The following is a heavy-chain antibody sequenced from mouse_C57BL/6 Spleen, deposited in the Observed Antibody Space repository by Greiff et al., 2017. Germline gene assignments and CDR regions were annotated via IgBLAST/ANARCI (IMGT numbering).Heavy chain of an antibody. CDR3: ARRGTTVVDWYLDV. Sequence: QVQLQQPGAELVMPGASVKLSCKASGYTFTSYWMHLVKQRPGQGLEWIGEIDPSDSYTNYNQKFKGKSTLTVDKSSSTAYMQLSSLTSEDSAVYYCARRGTTVVDWYLDVWGTGTTVTVSS. V-gene: IGHV1-69*01. CDR1: GYTFTSYW. CDR2: IDPSDSYT. J-gene: IGHJ1*03. D-gene: IGHD1-1*01.